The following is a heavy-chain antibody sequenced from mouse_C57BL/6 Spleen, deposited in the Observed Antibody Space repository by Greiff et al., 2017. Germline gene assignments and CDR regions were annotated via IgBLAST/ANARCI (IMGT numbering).Heavy chain of an antibody. CDR3: ADLITTVVAMDY. CDR1: GYTFTSYG. V-gene: IGHV1-81*01. Sequence: VQLQQSGAELARPGASVKLSCKASGYTFTSYGISWVKQRNGQGLEWNGEIYPRSGNTYYHEKFKGKATLTADKSSSTAYMCLRSLTSEDSAVYFCADLITTVVAMDYWGQGTSVTVSS. J-gene: IGHJ4*01. CDR2: IYPRSGNT. D-gene: IGHD1-1*01.